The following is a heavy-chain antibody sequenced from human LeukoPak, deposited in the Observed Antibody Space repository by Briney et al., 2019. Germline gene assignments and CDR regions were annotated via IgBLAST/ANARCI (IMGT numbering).Heavy chain of an antibody. V-gene: IGHV3-48*04. Sequence: GGSLRLSCAASGFSFSSYIMDWVRQAPGKGLEWVSHISSSSSTIYYADSVKGRFTISRDNAKNSLYLQMNSLRAEDTAVYYCARVPSGATPVFDYWGQGTLVTVSS. CDR3: ARVPSGATPVFDY. CDR1: GFSFSSYI. J-gene: IGHJ4*02. D-gene: IGHD1-26*01. CDR2: ISSSSSTI.